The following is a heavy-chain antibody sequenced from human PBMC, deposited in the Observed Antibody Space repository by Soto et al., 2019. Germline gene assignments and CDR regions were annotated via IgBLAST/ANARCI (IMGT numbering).Heavy chain of an antibody. CDR3: ARGRGYGYGIDY. CDR1: GGSVSSGNHY. Sequence: QVQLQESGPGLVKPSETLSLTCIVSGGSVSSGNHYWSWIRQPPGKVLEFIAFVLYSGGDNYNPSLKSRVTISIDTSKNQVSLNLRSVTAADTAVYYCARGRGYGYGIDYWGQGILVTVSS. D-gene: IGHD5-18*01. J-gene: IGHJ4*02. V-gene: IGHV4-61*01. CDR2: VLYSGGD.